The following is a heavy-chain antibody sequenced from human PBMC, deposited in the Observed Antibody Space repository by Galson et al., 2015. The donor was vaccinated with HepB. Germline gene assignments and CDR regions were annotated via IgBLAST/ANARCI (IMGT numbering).Heavy chain of an antibody. CDR3: ARGLKVSFY. CDR2: INPSGGNT. Sequence: SVKVSCKASGYTFTSYYIHWVRQAPGQGLEWMGNINPSGGNTNSIQKFQGRVTMTRDTSTSTVYMELSSLKSEDTAVYYCARGLKVSFYWGQGTLVTVSS. D-gene: IGHD3-16*01. J-gene: IGHJ4*02. V-gene: IGHV1-46*01. CDR1: GYTFTSYY.